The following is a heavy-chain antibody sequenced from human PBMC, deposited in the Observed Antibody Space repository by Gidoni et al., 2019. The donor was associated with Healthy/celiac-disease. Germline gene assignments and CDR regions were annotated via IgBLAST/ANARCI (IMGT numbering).Heavy chain of an antibody. J-gene: IGHJ4*02. CDR3: ARDRGYSYGYCLDY. D-gene: IGHD5-18*01. Sequence: QVQLQESGPGLVKPSQTLSLTCTVSGGSISSGSYYWSWIRQPAGKGLEWIGRIYTSGSTNYNPSLKSRVTISVDTSKNQFSLKLSSVTAADTAVYYCARDRGYSYGYCLDYWGQGTLVTVSS. CDR1: GGSISSGSYY. V-gene: IGHV4-61*02. CDR2: IYTSGST.